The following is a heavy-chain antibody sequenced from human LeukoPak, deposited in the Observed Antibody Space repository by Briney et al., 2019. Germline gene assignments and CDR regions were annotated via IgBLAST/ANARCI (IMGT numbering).Heavy chain of an antibody. V-gene: IGHV1-69*01. D-gene: IGHD2-2*01. Sequence: SVRVSCKASGGTFSSYAISWVRQAPGQGLEWMGGIIPIFGTANYAQKFQGRVTITADESTSTAYMELSSLRSEDTAVYYCASNLGYCSSTSCHAHRLDYYYYYGMDVWGQGTTVTVSS. CDR1: GGTFSSYA. CDR2: IIPIFGTA. CDR3: ASNLGYCSSTSCHAHRLDYYYYYGMDV. J-gene: IGHJ6*02.